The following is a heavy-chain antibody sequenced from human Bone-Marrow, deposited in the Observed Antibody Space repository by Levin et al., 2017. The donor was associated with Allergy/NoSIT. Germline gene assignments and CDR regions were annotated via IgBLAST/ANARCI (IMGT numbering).Heavy chain of an antibody. CDR3: ARARGLIMGTTYIDY. CDR1: GFKFDTFE. J-gene: IGHJ4*02. Sequence: GESLKISCVASGFKFDTFEMHWVRQAPGKGLQWISFISSRSSTFQYADSVKGRFTISRDNAKNSLFLQMHNLTTDDTGIYYCARARGLIMGTTYIDYWGQGSLVTVSP. D-gene: IGHD1-26*01. CDR2: ISSRSSTF. V-gene: IGHV3-48*03.